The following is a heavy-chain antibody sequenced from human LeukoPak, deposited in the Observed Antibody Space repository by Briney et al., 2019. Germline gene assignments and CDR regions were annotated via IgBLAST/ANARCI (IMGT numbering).Heavy chain of an antibody. CDR2: INHSGST. J-gene: IGHJ3*02. V-gene: IGHV4-34*01. D-gene: IGHD5-18*01. CDR1: GGSFSGYY. Sequence: SETLSLTCAVYGGSFSGYYWSWIRQPPGKGLEWIGEINHSGSTNYNPSLKSRVTISVDTSKNQFSLKLSSVTAADTAVYYCASGGRRGYSYGFRFSAFDIWGQGTMVTVSS. CDR3: ASGGRRGYSYGFRFSAFDI.